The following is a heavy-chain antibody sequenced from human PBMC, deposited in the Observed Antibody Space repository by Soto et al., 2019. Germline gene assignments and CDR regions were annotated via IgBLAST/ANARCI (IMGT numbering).Heavy chain of an antibody. V-gene: IGHV3-33*01. J-gene: IGHJ3*02. CDR1: GFTFSSYG. D-gene: IGHD4-17*01. Sequence: GGSLRLSCAASGFTFSSYGMHWVRQAPGKGLGWVAVIWYDGSNKYYADSVKGRFTISRDNSKNTLYLQMNSLRAEDTAVYYCAREGITVTGAFDIWGQGTMVTVSS. CDR2: IWYDGSNK. CDR3: AREGITVTGAFDI.